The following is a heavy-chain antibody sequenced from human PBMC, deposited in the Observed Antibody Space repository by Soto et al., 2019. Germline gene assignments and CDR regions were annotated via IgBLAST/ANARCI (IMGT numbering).Heavy chain of an antibody. Sequence: SETLSLSCTVSGASITGSSYWSSIRQPAGKGLEWIGRFSLSGTTNYNPSLRSRVTLSADASKHQFSLRLTSVTAADTALYYCASGMTPPGAPAWYYFDSWGQGTLVTVSS. D-gene: IGHD2-8*02. CDR1: GASITGSSY. J-gene: IGHJ4*02. V-gene: IGHV4-4*07. CDR2: FSLSGTT. CDR3: ASGMTPPGAPAWYYFDS.